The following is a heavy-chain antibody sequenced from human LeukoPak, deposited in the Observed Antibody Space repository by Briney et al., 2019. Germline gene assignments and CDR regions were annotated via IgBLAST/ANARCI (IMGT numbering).Heavy chain of an antibody. V-gene: IGHV4-61*08. Sequence: PSETLSLTCIVSGGSISSGGYSWSWIRQSPGKGLEWIGCIYFSGSTNYNPSLKSRVTISVDTSKNQFSLKLSSVTAADTAVYYCARDSGDAYNPFDYWGQGTQVTVSS. CDR1: GGSISSGGYS. CDR3: ARDSGDAYNPFDY. J-gene: IGHJ4*02. CDR2: IYFSGST. D-gene: IGHD5-24*01.